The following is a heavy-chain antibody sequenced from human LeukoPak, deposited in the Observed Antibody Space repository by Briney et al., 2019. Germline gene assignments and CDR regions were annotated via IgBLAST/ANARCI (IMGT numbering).Heavy chain of an antibody. J-gene: IGHJ5*02. CDR2: IYWNDDK. CDR3: AHFILNYSGNHSIDP. CDR1: GFSLSTSGVG. V-gene: IGHV2-5*01. D-gene: IGHD3-22*01. Sequence: SGPTLVNPTQTLTLTCTFSGFSLSTSGVGVGWIRQPPGKALEWLALIYWNDDKRYSPSLKSRLTITKDTSKNQVVLTMTNMDPVDTATYYCAHFILNYSGNHSIDPWGQGTLVTVSS.